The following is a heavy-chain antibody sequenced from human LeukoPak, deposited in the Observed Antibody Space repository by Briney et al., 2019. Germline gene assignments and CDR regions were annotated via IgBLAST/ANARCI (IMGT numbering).Heavy chain of an antibody. CDR2: IYYSGST. J-gene: IGHJ4*02. V-gene: IGHV4-59*01. CDR3: ARERYCSGGSCYSGIDY. D-gene: IGHD2-15*01. CDR1: GGSISSYY. Sequence: PSETLSLTCTVSGGSISSYYWSWIRQPPGKGLEWIGYIYYSGSTNYNPSLKSRVTISVDTSKNQFSLKPSSVTAADTAVYYCARERYCSGGSCYSGIDYWGQGTLVTVSS.